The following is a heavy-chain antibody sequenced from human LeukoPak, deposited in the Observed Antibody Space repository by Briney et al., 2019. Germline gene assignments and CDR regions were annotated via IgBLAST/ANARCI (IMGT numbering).Heavy chain of an antibody. J-gene: IGHJ6*04. CDR3: ARARGMVRCMDV. CDR1: GFTFSSYW. V-gene: IGHV3-74*01. D-gene: IGHD3-10*01. Sequence: QPGGSLRLSCAASGFTFSSYWMHWVRKAPGKGLVWVSRINSDGSSTSYADSVKGRFTISRDNAKNTLYLQMNSLRAEDTAVYYCARARGMVRCMDVWGKGTTVTVSS. CDR2: INSDGSST.